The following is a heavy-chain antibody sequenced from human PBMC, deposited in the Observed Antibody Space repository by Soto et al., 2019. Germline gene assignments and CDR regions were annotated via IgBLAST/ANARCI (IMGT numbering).Heavy chain of an antibody. CDR3: ARDSGSYLDY. J-gene: IGHJ4*02. CDR2: IYYSGST. CDR1: GGSISSSSYY. D-gene: IGHD1-26*01. Sequence: QLQLQESGPGLVKPSETLSLSCTVSGGSISSSSYYWGWIRQPPGKGLEWIGSIYYSGSTYYNPSLKSRVTISVDTSKNQFSLKLSSVTAADTAVYYCARDSGSYLDYWGQGTLVTVSS. V-gene: IGHV4-39*02.